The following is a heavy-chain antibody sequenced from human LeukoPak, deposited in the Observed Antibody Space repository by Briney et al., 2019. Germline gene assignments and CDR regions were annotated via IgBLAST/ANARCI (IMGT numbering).Heavy chain of an antibody. J-gene: IGHJ4*02. CDR1: GGSISSYY. V-gene: IGHV4-4*09. D-gene: IGHD6-19*01. CDR3: ARQGPMIAVAGFDY. Sequence: SETLSLTCTVSGGSISSYYWSWIRQPPGKGLEWIGYIYTSGSTSYNPSLKSRVTISVDTSKNQFSLKLSSVTAADTAVYYCARQGPMIAVAGFDYWGQGTLVTVSS. CDR2: IYTSGST.